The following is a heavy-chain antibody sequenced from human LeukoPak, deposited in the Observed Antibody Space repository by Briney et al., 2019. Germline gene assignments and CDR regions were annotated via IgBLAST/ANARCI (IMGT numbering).Heavy chain of an antibody. Sequence: SETLSLTCTVSGGSISSSSYYWGWIRQPPGKGLEWIGSIYYSGSTYYNPSPKSRVTISVDTSKNQFSLKLSSVTAADTAVYYCARRVGVVISSFDYWGQGTLVTVSS. J-gene: IGHJ4*02. CDR3: ARRVGVVISSFDY. CDR1: GGSISSSSYY. D-gene: IGHD3-3*01. CDR2: IYYSGST. V-gene: IGHV4-39*01.